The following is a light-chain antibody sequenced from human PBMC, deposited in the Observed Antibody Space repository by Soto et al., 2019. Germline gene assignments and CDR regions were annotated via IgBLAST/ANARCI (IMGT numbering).Light chain of an antibody. V-gene: IGKV1-5*01. J-gene: IGKJ2*01. CDR1: QSISSW. CDR2: DAS. CDR3: QQYNSYSPNMFT. Sequence: DIQMTQSPSTLSASVGDRVTITCRASQSISSWLAWYQQKPGKAPKLLIYDASSLESGVPSRFSGSGSGTEFTLTISSLQPDDFATSYCQQYNSYSPNMFTFGQGTKLEIK.